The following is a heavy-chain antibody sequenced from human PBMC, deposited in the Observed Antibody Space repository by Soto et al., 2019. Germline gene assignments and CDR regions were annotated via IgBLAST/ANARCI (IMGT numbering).Heavy chain of an antibody. CDR3: ARGSLTGMGYCCYYMDV. Sequence: QVQLVQSGAEVKKPGASVKVSCKASGYTFTSYDINWVRQATGQGIEWMGWMNPNSGNTGYAQKLQGRVTMTRNTSISTDYMELSSLRSEDTAVYYCARGSLTGMGYCCYYMDVWGKGTTVTVSS. D-gene: IGHD1-1*01. CDR1: GYTFTSYD. CDR2: MNPNSGNT. J-gene: IGHJ6*03. V-gene: IGHV1-8*01.